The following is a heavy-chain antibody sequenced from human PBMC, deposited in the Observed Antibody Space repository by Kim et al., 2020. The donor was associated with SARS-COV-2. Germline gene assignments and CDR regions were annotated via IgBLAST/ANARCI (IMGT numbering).Heavy chain of an antibody. J-gene: IGHJ4*02. V-gene: IGHV4-39*01. CDR3: ARHARLLSTFDL. D-gene: IGHD3-9*01. Sequence: SETLSLTCSVSGQSITDTSSFWGWVRQAPGAGLEWIATVSYQFYTYYNPSLKSRVAVSFDMSTNQFSLRLHSLSASDAAVYFCARHARLLSTFDLWGQGTLVAFSS. CDR1: GQSITDTSSF. CDR2: VSYQFYT.